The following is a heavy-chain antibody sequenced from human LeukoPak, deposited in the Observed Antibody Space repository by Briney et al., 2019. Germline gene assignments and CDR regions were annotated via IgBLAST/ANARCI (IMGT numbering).Heavy chain of an antibody. Sequence: ASVKVSCKASGYTFTSYYMHWVRQAPGQGLEWMGIINPSGGSTSYAQKFQGRVTMTRDTSTSTVYMELSRLSSEDPAVYYCARDGGPSGYCTGGSCYSYYFDYWGQGTLVTVSS. J-gene: IGHJ4*02. V-gene: IGHV1-46*01. CDR2: INPSGGST. CDR3: ARDGGPSGYCTGGSCYSYYFDY. D-gene: IGHD2-15*01. CDR1: GYTFTSYY.